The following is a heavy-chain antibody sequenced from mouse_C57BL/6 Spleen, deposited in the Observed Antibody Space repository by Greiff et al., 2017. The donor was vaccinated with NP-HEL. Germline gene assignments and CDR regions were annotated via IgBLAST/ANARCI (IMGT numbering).Heavy chain of an antibody. J-gene: IGHJ4*01. V-gene: IGHV1-72*01. CDR1: GYTFTSYW. Sequence: VQLQQPGAELVKPGASVKLSCKASGYTFTSYWMHWVKQRPGRGLEWIGRIDPNSGGTKYNEKFKSKATLTGDEPSSTAYMQLSSLTSEDSAVYYCARRFTTGYYYAMDYWGQGTSVTVSS. D-gene: IGHD2-12*01. CDR2: IDPNSGGT. CDR3: ARRFTTGYYYAMDY.